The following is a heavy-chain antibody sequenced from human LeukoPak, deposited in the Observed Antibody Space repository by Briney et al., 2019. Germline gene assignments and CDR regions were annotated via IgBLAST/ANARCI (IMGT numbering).Heavy chain of an antibody. V-gene: IGHV4-59*01. CDR2: IYYSGST. Sequence: PSETLSLTCTVSGGSISSYYWSWIRQPPGKGLEWIGYIYYSGSTNYNPSLKSRVTISVDTSKNQFSLKLSSGTAADTAVYYCARAPLLLWFGELTSTNYFDYWGQGTLVTVSS. CDR3: ARAPLLLWFGELTSTNYFDY. J-gene: IGHJ4*02. CDR1: GGSISSYY. D-gene: IGHD3-10*01.